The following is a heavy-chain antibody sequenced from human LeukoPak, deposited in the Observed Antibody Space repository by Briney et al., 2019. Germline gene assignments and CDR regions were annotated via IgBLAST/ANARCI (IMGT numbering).Heavy chain of an antibody. D-gene: IGHD6-19*01. Sequence: GGSLRISCAASGFSFSTYWMNWVRQAPGKGLEWVANIKKDGSETYDVDSVKGRFTISRDNAKNSLYLQMKSLRDEDTAVYYCVGGSGWLMDVWGRGTTVTVSS. V-gene: IGHV3-7*01. CDR3: VGGSGWLMDV. J-gene: IGHJ6*04. CDR1: GFSFSTYW. CDR2: IKKDGSET.